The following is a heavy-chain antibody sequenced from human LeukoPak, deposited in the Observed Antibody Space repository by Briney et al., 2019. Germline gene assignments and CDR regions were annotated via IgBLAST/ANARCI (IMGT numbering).Heavy chain of an antibody. D-gene: IGHD3-16*02. V-gene: IGHV3-23*01. CDR2: ISGSGGST. Sequence: PGGSLRLSCAASGFTFSSYAMSWVRQAPGKGLEWVSAISGSGGSTYYADSVKGRFTISRDNSKNTLYLQMNSLRAEDTAVYYCAKAPYDYVWGSYPSSSNDYWGQGTLVTVSS. J-gene: IGHJ4*02. CDR3: AKAPYDYVWGSYPSSSNDY. CDR1: GFTFSSYA.